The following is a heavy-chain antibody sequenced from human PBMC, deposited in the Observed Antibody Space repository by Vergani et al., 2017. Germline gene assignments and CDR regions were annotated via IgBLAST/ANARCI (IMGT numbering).Heavy chain of an antibody. J-gene: IGHJ4*02. Sequence: VQLVESGGGVVQPGRSLRLSCAASGFTFNQYSMNWVRQAPGKGLEWVSSISSSSSYIYYADSVKGRFTISRDNAKNSLYLQMNSLRAEDTAVYYCARGWELLQGGEDYWGQGTLVTVSS. V-gene: IGHV3-21*01. D-gene: IGHD1-26*01. CDR2: ISSSSSYI. CDR1: GFTFNQYS. CDR3: ARGWELLQGGEDY.